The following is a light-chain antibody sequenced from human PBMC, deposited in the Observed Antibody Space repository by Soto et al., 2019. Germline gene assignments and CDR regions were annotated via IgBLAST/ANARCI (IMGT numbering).Light chain of an antibody. Sequence: QSALTQPASVSGSPGQSFTISCTGTSSDVGTYNYVSWYQQYPGKVPKLMIYEVSHRPSGVSNRFSGSKSGKTASLTISGLQAEDEAEYYCSSFTSSSTVVFGGGTKLTVL. V-gene: IGLV2-14*01. CDR1: SSDVGTYNY. CDR2: EVS. J-gene: IGLJ2*01. CDR3: SSFTSSSTVV.